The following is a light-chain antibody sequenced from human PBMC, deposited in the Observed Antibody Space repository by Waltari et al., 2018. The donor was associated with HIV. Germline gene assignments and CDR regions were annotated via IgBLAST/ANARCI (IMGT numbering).Light chain of an antibody. CDR3: QSYDSSLSAWV. V-gene: IGLV1-40*01. CDR1: GSNIGAGYD. Sequence: QPVLTQPPSVSGAPGLGVTASCTGRGSNIGAGYDVHWYQQLPGTAPKLLIYGNINRPSGFPDRFAASKSGTSASLAITGLQPEDEADYYCQSYDSSLSAWVFGGGTKLTVL. J-gene: IGLJ3*02. CDR2: GNI.